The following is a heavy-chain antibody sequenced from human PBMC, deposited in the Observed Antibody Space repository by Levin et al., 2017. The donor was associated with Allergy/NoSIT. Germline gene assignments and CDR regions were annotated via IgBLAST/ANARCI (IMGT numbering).Heavy chain of an antibody. J-gene: IGHJ6*02. V-gene: IGHV1-8*01. CDR1: GYTFTSYD. Sequence: ASVKVSCKASGYTFTSYDINWVRQATGQGLEWMGWMNPNSGNTGYAQKFQGRVTMTRNTSISTAYMELSSLRSEDTAVYYCARRHCSSTSCYWFYDYSMDVWGQGTTVTVSS. CDR3: ARRHCSSTSCYWFYDYSMDV. D-gene: IGHD2-2*01. CDR2: MNPNSGNT.